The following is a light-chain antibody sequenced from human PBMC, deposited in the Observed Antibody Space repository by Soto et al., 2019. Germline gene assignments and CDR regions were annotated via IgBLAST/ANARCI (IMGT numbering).Light chain of an antibody. Sequence: EIVLTQSPATLSLSPGERATLSCRASQTVSKYLAWYQQKPGQAPRLLIYVASNRAPGLPARFSGGGSGTYFTLTISSLEPEDFAVYYCQQRSNWPSSTFGQGTKLEIK. V-gene: IGKV3-11*01. CDR1: QTVSKY. CDR2: VAS. J-gene: IGKJ2*01. CDR3: QQRSNWPSST.